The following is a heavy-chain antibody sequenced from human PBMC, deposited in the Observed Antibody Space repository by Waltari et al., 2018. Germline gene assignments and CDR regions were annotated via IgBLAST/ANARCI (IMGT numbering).Heavy chain of an antibody. V-gene: IGHV1-2*04. CDR3: ARARAWGPKAFDV. J-gene: IGHJ3*01. CDR2: VNPNSGGT. Sequence: QVQLVQSEAEVRKPGASVKVSCQASGYNFIDYYVHWVRQAPGQGLEWMVWVNPNSGGTMYLRKFEGWVTFSTDTSVNTAYMEVTRLKSDDTATYCCARARAWGPKAFDVWGQGTRLTVSS. CDR1: GYNFIDYY. D-gene: IGHD7-27*01.